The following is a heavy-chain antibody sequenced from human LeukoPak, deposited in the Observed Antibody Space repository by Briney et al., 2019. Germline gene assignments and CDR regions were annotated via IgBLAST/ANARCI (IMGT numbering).Heavy chain of an antibody. CDR3: AKDSTTVSNPNFFDY. V-gene: IGHV3-33*06. CDR2: IWYAGSNK. D-gene: IGHD4-17*01. CDR1: GFTFSSYC. J-gene: IGHJ4*02. Sequence: PGGSLRLSCAASGFTFSSYCMHWVRQAPGKGLEWVAVIWYAGSNKYYADSVKGRFTISRDNSKNTLYLQMNSLRAEDTAVYYCAKDSTTVSNPNFFDYWGQGTLVTVSS.